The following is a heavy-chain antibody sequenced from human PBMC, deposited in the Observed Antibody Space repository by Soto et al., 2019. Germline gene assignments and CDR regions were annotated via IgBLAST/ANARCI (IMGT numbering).Heavy chain of an antibody. CDR2: INAGNGNT. CDR1: GYTFTSYA. V-gene: IGHV1-3*01. D-gene: IGHD6-19*01. J-gene: IGHJ4*02. Sequence: QVQLVQSGAEVKKPGASVKVSCKASGYTFTSYAMHWVRQAPGQRLEWMGWINAGNGNTKYSQKFQGRVTITRDTAASTAYMELSSLRSEDTAVYYCAREVVAVAGAPFDDWGQGTLVTVSS. CDR3: AREVVAVAGAPFDD.